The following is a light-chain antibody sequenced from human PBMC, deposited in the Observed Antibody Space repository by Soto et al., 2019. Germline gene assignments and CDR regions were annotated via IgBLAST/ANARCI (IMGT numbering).Light chain of an antibody. V-gene: IGLV1-51*01. CDR2: DDN. CDR1: SSNIGGNS. J-gene: IGLJ1*01. CDR3: NSFRVSHLYV. Sequence: QSALTQPPSVSAAPGQKVTISCSGSSSNIGGNSVSWYQQLPGTAPKLLIYDDNKRPSGIPDRFSASKSGNTASLTISGLQAEDEADYYCNSFRVSHLYVFGTGTKVTVL.